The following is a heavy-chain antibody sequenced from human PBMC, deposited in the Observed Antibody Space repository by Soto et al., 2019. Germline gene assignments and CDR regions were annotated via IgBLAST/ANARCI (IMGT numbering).Heavy chain of an antibody. CDR1: GYTFTSYD. J-gene: IGHJ4*02. CDR3: ASLRVGNGDYRAAFDY. V-gene: IGHV1-8*01. D-gene: IGHD4-17*01. Sequence: QVQLVQSGAEVKKPGASVKVSCKASGYTFTSYDINWVRQATGQGLEWMGWMNPNSGNTGYAQKCQGRVTMTRNTSMSTAYMELSSLRSEDTAVYYCASLRVGNGDYRAAFDYWGQGTLVTVSS. CDR2: MNPNSGNT.